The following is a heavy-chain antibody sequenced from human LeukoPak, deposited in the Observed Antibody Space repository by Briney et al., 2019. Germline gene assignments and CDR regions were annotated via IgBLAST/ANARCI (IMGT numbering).Heavy chain of an antibody. V-gene: IGHV3-30*02. Sequence: PGGSLRLSCAASGFTFSSYGMHWVRQAPGKGLEWVAFIRYDGSNKCYADSVKGRFTISRDNSKNTLYLQMNSLRVDDTAVYYCASSPYYYDRSGQYYSGGFKYWGQGTLVTVSS. CDR2: IRYDGSNK. CDR1: GFTFSSYG. J-gene: IGHJ4*02. D-gene: IGHD3-22*01. CDR3: ASSPYYYDRSGQYYSGGFKY.